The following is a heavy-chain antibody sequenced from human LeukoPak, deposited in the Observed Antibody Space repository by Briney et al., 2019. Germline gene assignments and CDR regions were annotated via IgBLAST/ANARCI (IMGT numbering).Heavy chain of an antibody. Sequence: GGSLRLSCAASRFTFRNYEMNWVRQAPGKGLEWVSSISTSSLYIYYADSVKGRFTISRDNAKNSLYLQMNSLRAEDTAVYYCASEHSGNYYRPFDYWGQGTLVTVSS. CDR3: ASEHSGNYYRPFDY. V-gene: IGHV3-21*01. D-gene: IGHD1-26*01. J-gene: IGHJ4*02. CDR1: RFTFRNYE. CDR2: ISTSSLYI.